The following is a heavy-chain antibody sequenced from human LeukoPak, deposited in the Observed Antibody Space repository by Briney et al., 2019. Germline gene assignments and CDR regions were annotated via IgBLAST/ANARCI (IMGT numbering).Heavy chain of an antibody. CDR1: EYSFTSYW. J-gene: IGHJ4*02. V-gene: IGHV5-51*01. CDR3: SRQVYYGSGSYGDY. D-gene: IGHD3-10*01. CDR2: IYPGDSDT. Sequence: GESLKISCKGSEYSFTSYWIAWVRHMPGKGLEWMGAIYPGDSDTRYSPSFQGQVTISADKSISTAYLQWSSLKASDTAMYYCSRQVYYGSGSYGDYWGQGTLVTVSS.